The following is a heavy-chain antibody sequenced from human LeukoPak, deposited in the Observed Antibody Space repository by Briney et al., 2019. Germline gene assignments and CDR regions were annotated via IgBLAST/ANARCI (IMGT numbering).Heavy chain of an antibody. CDR2: IAPSDSYT. CDR1: GYSFPSYW. CDR3: ARVATDMGPLDY. V-gene: IGHV5-10-1*01. J-gene: IGHJ4*02. Sequence: GESLKISCKVSGYSFPSYWITWVRQVPGKGLEWMGRIAPSDSYTNYNPSFEGHVTMSVEKSITTVYLQWSSLRSEDTAVYYCARVATDMGPLDYWGQGTLVTVSS. D-gene: IGHD3-9*01.